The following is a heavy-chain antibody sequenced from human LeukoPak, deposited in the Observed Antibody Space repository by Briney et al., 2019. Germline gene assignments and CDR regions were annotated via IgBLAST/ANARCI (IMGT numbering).Heavy chain of an antibody. V-gene: IGHV4-39*07. Sequence: PSETLSLTCSVSGGSISTSSYYWGWVRQPPGKALEWIGNIFYSGSTYYSPSLKSRVTISVDTSKDQFSLKLSSVTAADTAVYYCARAPPHYYDSSGYDWGWIAFDIWGQGTMVTVSS. J-gene: IGHJ3*02. CDR1: GGSISTSSYY. CDR3: ARAPPHYYDSSGYDWGWIAFDI. D-gene: IGHD3-22*01. CDR2: IFYSGST.